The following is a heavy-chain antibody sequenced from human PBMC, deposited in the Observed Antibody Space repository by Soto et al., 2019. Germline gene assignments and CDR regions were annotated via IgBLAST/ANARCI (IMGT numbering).Heavy chain of an antibody. V-gene: IGHV1-69*13. CDR2: IIPIFGTA. CDR1: GGTFSSYS. D-gene: IGHD6-13*01. CDR3: ARGKGIAAAGTEYNWFDP. Sequence: SVKVSCKASGGTFSSYSISWVRQAPGQGLEWMGGIIPIFGTANYAQKFQGRVTITADGSTSTAYMELSSLRSEDTAVYYCARGKGIAAAGTEYNWFDPWGQGTLVTVSS. J-gene: IGHJ5*02.